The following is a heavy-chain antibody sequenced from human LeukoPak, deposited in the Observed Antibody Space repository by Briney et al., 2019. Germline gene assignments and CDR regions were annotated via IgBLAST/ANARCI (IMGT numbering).Heavy chain of an antibody. D-gene: IGHD2-8*01. CDR3: ARGLKGLNGPFDY. CDR1: GFTVSSIY. CDR2: FYSGGST. V-gene: IGHV3-53*04. J-gene: IGHJ4*02. Sequence: GGSLRLSCAASGFTVSSIYMSWVRQAPGKGLEWVSVFYSGGSTYYADSVKGRFTISRHNSENTLYLQMDSLRAEDTAVYYCARGLKGLNGPFDYWGQGTLVTVSS.